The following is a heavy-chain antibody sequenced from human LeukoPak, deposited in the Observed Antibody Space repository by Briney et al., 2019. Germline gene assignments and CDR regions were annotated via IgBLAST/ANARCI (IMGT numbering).Heavy chain of an antibody. CDR2: IKSDGSST. CDR1: GFTFSSYW. V-gene: IGHV3-74*01. D-gene: IGHD4-17*01. Sequence: GGSLRLSCVASGFTFSSYWMHWVRQAPEKGLVWVSRIKSDGSSTSYADSVKGRFTISRDNVKSTLYLQMNILRGEDTAVYYCAGDSDYGGYSRFDYWGQGTLVTVSS. CDR3: AGDSDYGGYSRFDY. J-gene: IGHJ4*02.